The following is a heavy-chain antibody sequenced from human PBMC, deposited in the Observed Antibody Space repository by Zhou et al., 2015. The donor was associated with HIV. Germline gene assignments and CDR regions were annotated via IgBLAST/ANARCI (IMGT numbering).Heavy chain of an antibody. D-gene: IGHD6-19*01. Sequence: QVQLVQSGAEVKKPGSSVKVSCKASGGTFSSYTISWVRQAPGQGLEWMGRIIPILGIANYAQKFQGRVTITADKSTSTAYMELSSLRSEDTAVYYCARDPGRLAVAESWFDPWGRGNPGHRLL. J-gene: IGHJ5*02. CDR1: GGTFSSYT. CDR2: IIPILGIA. V-gene: IGHV1-69*08. CDR3: ARDPGRLAVAESWFDP.